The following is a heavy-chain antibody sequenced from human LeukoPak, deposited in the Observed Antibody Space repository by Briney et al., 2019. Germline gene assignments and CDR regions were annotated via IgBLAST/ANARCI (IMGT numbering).Heavy chain of an antibody. D-gene: IGHD4-23*01. J-gene: IGHJ2*01. CDR1: GGSFSGYY. Sequence: KPSETLSLTCAVYGGSFSGYYWSWIRQPPGMGLEWIGEINHSGSTNYNPSLKSRVTISVDTSKNQFSLKLSSVTAADTAVYYCARGRATVVIRWYFDLWGRGTLVTVSS. CDR3: ARGRATVVIRWYFDL. V-gene: IGHV4-34*01. CDR2: INHSGST.